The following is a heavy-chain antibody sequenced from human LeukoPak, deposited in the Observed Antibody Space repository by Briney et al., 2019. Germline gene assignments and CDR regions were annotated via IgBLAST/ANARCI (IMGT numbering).Heavy chain of an antibody. CDR3: AKAPSYVSNYFDY. CDR1: GFTFSSYA. CDR2: ISGNGGST. J-gene: IGHJ4*02. V-gene: IGHV3-23*01. Sequence: GGSLRLSCAASGFTFSSYAMSWVRQAPGKGLEWVSAISGNGGSTYYADSVKGRFTISRDNSKNTLYLQMNSLRAEDTAVYYCAKAPSYVSNYFDYWGQGTLVTVSS. D-gene: IGHD3-10*02.